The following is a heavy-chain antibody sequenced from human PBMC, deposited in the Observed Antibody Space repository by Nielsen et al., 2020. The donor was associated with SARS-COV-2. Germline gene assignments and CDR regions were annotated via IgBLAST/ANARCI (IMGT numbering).Heavy chain of an antibody. J-gene: IGHJ6*02. CDR2: IGVSGGGT. Sequence: GGPLRPSCAAFGFPFSTFAMNWARQAPGKGLEWGSLIGVSGGGTSYADSLKGRFTISRDNSKNTLYLQMNSLGADDTAIYYCTRRVAGGTMDVWGQGTTVTVSS. D-gene: IGHD6-19*01. CDR3: TRRVAGGTMDV. CDR1: GFPFSTFA. V-gene: IGHV3-23*01.